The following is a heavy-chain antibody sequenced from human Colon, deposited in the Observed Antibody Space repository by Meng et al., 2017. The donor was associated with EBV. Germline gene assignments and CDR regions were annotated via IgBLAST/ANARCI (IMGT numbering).Heavy chain of an antibody. Sequence: GLPQQLGAGLLKPSETLSLTCTVNGGSFSGYVWSWVRQPPGKGMEWIGEVSHPGSANYNPSLKSRVTISVDASEKQFSLRLTSVTAADSAVYYCARVPTTGYKDHWGQGTLVTVSS. CDR3: ARVPTTGYKDH. V-gene: IGHV4-34*01. D-gene: IGHD3-9*01. J-gene: IGHJ4*02. CDR1: GGSFSGYV. CDR2: VSHPGSA.